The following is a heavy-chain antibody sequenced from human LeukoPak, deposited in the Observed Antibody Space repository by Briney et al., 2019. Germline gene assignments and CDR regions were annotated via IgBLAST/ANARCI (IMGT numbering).Heavy chain of an antibody. V-gene: IGHV3-30*04. CDR1: GFTFGDYA. D-gene: IGHD3-10*01. J-gene: IGHJ3*02. Sequence: GGSLRLSCTASGFTFGDYAMSWVRQAPGKGLEWVAITSYDGRNKQYADSVKGRFIISRDNSKNTLYLQMNSLRAEDTAVYYCLRDDPDYGSGDDAFDIWGQGTMVTVSS. CDR3: LRDDPDYGSGDDAFDI. CDR2: TSYDGRNK.